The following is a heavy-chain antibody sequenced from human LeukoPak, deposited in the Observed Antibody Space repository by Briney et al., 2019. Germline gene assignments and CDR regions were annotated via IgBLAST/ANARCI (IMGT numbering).Heavy chain of an antibody. Sequence: SETLSLTCTVSGGSISSSSYYWGWIRQPPGERLEWIGSIYYSGSTYYNPSLKRRLTISVDTSKNQFSLKLSSVTAADTAVYYCARHDAAESPPILFDYWGQGTLVTVSS. CDR1: GGSISSSSYY. CDR2: IYYSGST. D-gene: IGHD6-13*01. V-gene: IGHV4-39*01. CDR3: ARHDAAESPPILFDY. J-gene: IGHJ4*02.